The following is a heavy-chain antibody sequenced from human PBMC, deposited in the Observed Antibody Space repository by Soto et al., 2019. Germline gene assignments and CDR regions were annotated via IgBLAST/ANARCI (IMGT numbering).Heavy chain of an antibody. J-gene: IGHJ3*02. CDR1: GFTFSSYP. Sequence: LRLSCAASGFTFSSYPMSWVRQAPLKGLEWVSAITASGAFTNHADSVKGRFTISRDNSKNTLYLQMSSLRAEDTAVYYCAKARDTVTAYDVYDMWGQGTMVTVSS. CDR2: ITASGAFT. V-gene: IGHV3-23*01. D-gene: IGHD2-21*02. CDR3: AKARDTVTAYDVYDM.